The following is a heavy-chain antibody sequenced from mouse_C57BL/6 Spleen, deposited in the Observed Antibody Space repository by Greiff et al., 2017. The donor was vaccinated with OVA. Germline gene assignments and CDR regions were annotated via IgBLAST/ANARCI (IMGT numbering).Heavy chain of an antibody. CDR1: GYAFSSSW. J-gene: IGHJ2*01. Sequence: VQLQQSGPELVKPGASVKISCKASGYAFSSSWMNWVKQRPGKGLEWIGRFYPGDGDTNYNGKFKGKATLTADKSSSTAYMQLSSLTSEDSAVYFCARFDGYYEYYFDYWGQGTTLTVSS. V-gene: IGHV1-82*01. CDR2: FYPGDGDT. CDR3: ARFDGYYEYYFDY. D-gene: IGHD2-3*01.